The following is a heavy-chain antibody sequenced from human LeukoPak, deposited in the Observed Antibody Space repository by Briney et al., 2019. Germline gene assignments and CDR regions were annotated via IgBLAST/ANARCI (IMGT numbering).Heavy chain of an antibody. CDR1: GFTFSSYA. V-gene: IGHV3-23*01. J-gene: IGHJ4*02. CDR2: ISASGGGT. D-gene: IGHD4-17*01. CDR3: AKERDGDYVRYTHY. Sequence: GGSLRLSCAASGFTFSSYAMSWVRQAPGKGQEWVSSISASGGGTYYADSVKGRFTISRDNPKNTLYLQLSSLRADDTAVYHCAKERDGDYVRYTHYWGQGTLVTVSS.